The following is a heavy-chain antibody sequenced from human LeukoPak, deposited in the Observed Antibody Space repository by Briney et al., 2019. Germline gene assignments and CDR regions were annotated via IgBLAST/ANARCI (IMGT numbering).Heavy chain of an antibody. V-gene: IGHV1-18*01. Sequence: PVASVKVSCKTSGYTFTSYGISWVRQAPGQGLEWMAWINPSNGNTKDVRNLQGRVTMTTDTSTNTAYMELRNLRSSDTAVYYCATGGTYSSFDHWGQGTLVTVSS. D-gene: IGHD4-11*01. J-gene: IGHJ4*02. CDR3: ATGGTYSSFDH. CDR2: INPSNGNT. CDR1: GYTFTSYG.